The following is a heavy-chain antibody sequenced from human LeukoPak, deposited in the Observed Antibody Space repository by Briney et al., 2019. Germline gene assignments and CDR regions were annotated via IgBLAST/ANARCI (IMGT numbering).Heavy chain of an antibody. CDR3: ARVQSGVWGSDRRRNFDY. CDR2: MNPDSGNT. J-gene: IGHJ4*02. D-gene: IGHD3-16*02. Sequence: ASVKVSCKASGYIFSSYDINWVRQATGQGLEWMGWMNPDSGNTGYAQKFQGRVTMTRNTSISTPYMELSSLRSEDTAMYYCARVQSGVWGSDRRRNFDYWGQGTLVTVSS. CDR1: GYIFSSYD. V-gene: IGHV1-8*01.